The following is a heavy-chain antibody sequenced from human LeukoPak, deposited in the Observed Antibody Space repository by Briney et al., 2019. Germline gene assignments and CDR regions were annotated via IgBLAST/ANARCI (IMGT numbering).Heavy chain of an antibody. V-gene: IGHV4-61*08. Sequence: PSETLSLTCTVSGASVSSGGYYWSCLRQPPGKGLGGIWYIYYSGNINYNPHHKSRVAITVDQSKNQFAPKVSSGTADGTAVYYGARRGGSGRSRDYWGQRTLVSVS. CDR3: ARRGGSGRSRDY. CDR1: GASVSSGGYY. J-gene: IGHJ4*02. D-gene: IGHD3-10*01. CDR2: IYYSGNI.